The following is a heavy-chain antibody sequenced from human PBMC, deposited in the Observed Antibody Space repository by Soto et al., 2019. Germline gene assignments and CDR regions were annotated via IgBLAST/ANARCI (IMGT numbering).Heavy chain of an antibody. J-gene: IGHJ4*02. CDR1: GFTFSSYA. Sequence: EVQLLESGGGLVQPGGSLRLSCAASGFTFSSYAMSWVRQAPWKGLEWVSVISGSGDSTYYAYSVKGRFTISRDNSKNTLYLQMSSLRAYYMAVYYCAKRGSGSQFDYWGQGTLVTVSS. V-gene: IGHV3-23*01. CDR2: ISGSGDST. CDR3: AKRGSGSQFDY. D-gene: IGHD1-26*01.